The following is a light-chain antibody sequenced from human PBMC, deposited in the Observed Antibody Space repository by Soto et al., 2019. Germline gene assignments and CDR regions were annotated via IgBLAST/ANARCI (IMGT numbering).Light chain of an antibody. J-gene: IGKJ2*01. CDR2: DAS. CDR3: QQLSNWPPYT. Sequence: EIVLTQSPATLSLSPGERATLSCRASQSVSSYLAWYQQKPGQAPRLLIYDASNRATGIPARFSGSGSGTDITLTISSLEPEDFSVYYCQQLSNWPPYTFGQGTKLEIK. CDR1: QSVSSY. V-gene: IGKV3-11*01.